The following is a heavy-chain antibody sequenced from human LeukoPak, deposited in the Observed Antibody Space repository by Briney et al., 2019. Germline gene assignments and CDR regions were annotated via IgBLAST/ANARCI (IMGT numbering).Heavy chain of an antibody. V-gene: IGHV1-2*02. D-gene: IGHD3-10*01. CDR1: GYTFTGYY. CDR3: ARGVTGIYYYYYMDI. CDR2: INPNSGDT. Sequence: ASVKVSCTASGYTFTGYYMHWVRQGPGQGLEWMGWINPNSGDTNYAQKFQGRGTMTGDTSISIAYMELSRLRSDDTAVYYCARGVTGIYYYYYMDIWGKGTMVTVSS. J-gene: IGHJ6*03.